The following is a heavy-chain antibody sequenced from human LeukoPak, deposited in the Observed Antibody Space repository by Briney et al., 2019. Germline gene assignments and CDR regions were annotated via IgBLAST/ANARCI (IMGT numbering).Heavy chain of an antibody. D-gene: IGHD4-17*01. Sequence: PGGSLRLSCATSGFSFNSYDMHWVRQAPGKGLEWVSVTSYDGSDKYYADSVKGRFTISRDNSKNTLYLQMNSLRAEDTGVYHCGKAFTRGRDGVYVDYWGQGTLVTVSS. J-gene: IGHJ4*02. CDR2: TSYDGSDK. CDR1: GFSFNSYD. CDR3: GKAFTRGRDGVYVDY. V-gene: IGHV3-30*18.